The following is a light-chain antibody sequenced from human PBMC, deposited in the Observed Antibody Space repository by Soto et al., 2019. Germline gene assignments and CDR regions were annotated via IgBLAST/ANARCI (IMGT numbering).Light chain of an antibody. CDR1: QSVSSSY. CDR3: QQYGSSAWT. CDR2: GAS. J-gene: IGKJ1*01. Sequence: EIVLTQSPGTLSLSPGERATLSCRVSQSVSSSYLAWYQQKPGQAPRLLIYGASSRASGVPDRFSGSGSGTDFTLTFSRLEPEDFAVYYCQQYGSSAWTFGQGTKVEI. V-gene: IGKV3-20*01.